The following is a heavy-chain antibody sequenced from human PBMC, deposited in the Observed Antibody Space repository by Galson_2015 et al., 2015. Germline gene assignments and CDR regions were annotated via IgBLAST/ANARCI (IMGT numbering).Heavy chain of an antibody. CDR1: GFTFSSYG. V-gene: IGHV3-48*02. Sequence: SLRLSCAASGFTFSSYGMNSVRQAPGKGLEWVSHISSSSSTIYYADSVKGRFTISRDNAKNSLYLQMNSLRDEDTAVYYCARSRFLEWLPPDYWGQGTLVTVSS. CDR2: ISSSSSTI. D-gene: IGHD3-3*01. CDR3: ARSRFLEWLPPDY. J-gene: IGHJ4*02.